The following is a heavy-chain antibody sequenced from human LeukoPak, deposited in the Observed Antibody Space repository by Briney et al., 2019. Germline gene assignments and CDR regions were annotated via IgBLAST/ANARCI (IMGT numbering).Heavy chain of an antibody. J-gene: IGHJ6*03. CDR2: IIPIFGTA. CDR3: ARHGHRLAAPPHHYMDV. D-gene: IGHD6-13*01. CDR1: GGTFSSYA. V-gene: IGHV1-69*13. Sequence: SVKVSCKASGGTFSSYAISWVRQAPGQGLEWMGGIIPIFGTANYAQKFQGRVTITADESTSTAYMELSSLRSEDTAVYYCARHGHRLAAPPHHYMDVWGKGTTVTVSS.